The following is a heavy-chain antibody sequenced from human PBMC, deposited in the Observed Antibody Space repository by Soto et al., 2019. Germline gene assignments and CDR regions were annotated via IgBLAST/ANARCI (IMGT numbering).Heavy chain of an antibody. CDR3: ARGPRTQWWLPVAQ. J-gene: IGHJ1*01. D-gene: IGHD2-15*01. CDR1: GSSVRESP. CDR2: ISPNSGAT. Sequence: PVRGSSASTGSSVRESPVSWVRGAHGQGLEWMGWISPNSGATEYAPKFQGRVTMTTDTYISTAFLKLASLRPDDTAIEDCARGPRTQWWLPVAQWGPGT. V-gene: IGHV1-2*02.